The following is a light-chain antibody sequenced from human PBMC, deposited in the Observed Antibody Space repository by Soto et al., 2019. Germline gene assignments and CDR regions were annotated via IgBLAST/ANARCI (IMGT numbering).Light chain of an antibody. CDR3: SSYAGSSTWV. J-gene: IGLJ2*01. CDR2: EVS. V-gene: IGLV2-8*01. Sequence: QSAPTQPPSASGSPGQSATISCTGTSSDVGGYNYVSWYQQYPGKAPKLMIYEVSKRPSGVPDRSSGSKSGNTASLTVSGLQAEDEADYYCSSYAGSSTWVFGGGTQLTVL. CDR1: SSDVGGYNY.